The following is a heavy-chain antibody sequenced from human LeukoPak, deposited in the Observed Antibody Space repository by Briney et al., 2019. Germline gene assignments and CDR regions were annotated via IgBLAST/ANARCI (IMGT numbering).Heavy chain of an antibody. CDR2: IYGGGNT. J-gene: IGHJ5*02. Sequence: SETLSLPCSVSGDSISTYYLSWIRQPAGKGLEWIGRIYGGGNTNYNPSLKSRLTLSMDTSKNQFSLKLRSVTAADTAVYYCARDRGLYGEVLFDPWGQGTLVTVSS. V-gene: IGHV4-4*07. CDR3: ARDRGLYGEVLFDP. D-gene: IGHD3-10*01. CDR1: GDSISTYY.